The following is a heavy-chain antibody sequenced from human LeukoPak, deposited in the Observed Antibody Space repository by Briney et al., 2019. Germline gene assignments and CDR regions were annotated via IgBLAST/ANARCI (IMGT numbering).Heavy chain of an antibody. CDR1: GFTFSSYA. V-gene: IGHV3-30-3*01. J-gene: IGHJ3*02. D-gene: IGHD6-6*01. CDR2: ISYDGSNK. Sequence: GGSLRLSCAASGFTFSSYAMHWVRQAPGKGLEWVAVISYDGSNKYYADSVKGRFTISRDNSKNTLYLQMNSLRAEDTAVYYCARDLVSSRIAARRVPQMGAFDIWGQGTMVTVSS. CDR3: ARDLVSSRIAARRVPQMGAFDI.